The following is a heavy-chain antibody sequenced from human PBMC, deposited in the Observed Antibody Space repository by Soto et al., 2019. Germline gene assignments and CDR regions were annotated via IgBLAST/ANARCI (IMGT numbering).Heavy chain of an antibody. CDR1: GYTFNTYG. CDR3: ARDRYSGYDQTLSY. CDR2: ISGYNGNT. J-gene: IGHJ4*02. D-gene: IGHD5-12*01. V-gene: IGHV1-18*01. Sequence: QVQLVQSGAEVKKPGASVKVSCKASGYTFNTYGMSWVRQAPGQGLEWMGWISGYNGNTKYAQRFQGRVTMTTDTSTSTAYMELRSLRSDDTAVYYCARDRYSGYDQTLSYWGQGTLVTVSS.